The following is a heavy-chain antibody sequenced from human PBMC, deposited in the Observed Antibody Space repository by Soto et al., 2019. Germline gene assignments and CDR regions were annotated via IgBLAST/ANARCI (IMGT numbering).Heavy chain of an antibody. Sequence: GASVKVSCKASGYTFTSYGISWVRQAPGQGPEWVGWVSAYIGTTYYAQKLKGRVTMTADTSTNTAYMELRSLRSDDTAVYYCARDLVVVPSSLRGREYYYYGMDVWGQGTTVTVS. CDR1: GYTFTSYG. V-gene: IGHV1-18*01. J-gene: IGHJ6*02. CDR3: ARDLVVVPSSLRGREYYYYGMDV. D-gene: IGHD2-2*01. CDR2: VSAYIGTT.